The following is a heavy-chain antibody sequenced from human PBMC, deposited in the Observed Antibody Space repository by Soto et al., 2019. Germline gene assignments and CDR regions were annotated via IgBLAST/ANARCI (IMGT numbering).Heavy chain of an antibody. CDR3: ARDALSGSSSSFGYYYYMDV. CDR1: GFTFSSYS. Sequence: EVQLVESGGGLVKPGGSLRLSCAASGFTFSSYSMNWVRQAPGKGLEWVSSISSSSSYIYYADSVKGRFTISRDNAKNSLYLQMNSLRAEDTAVYYCARDALSGSSSSFGYYYYMDVWGKGTTVTDSS. V-gene: IGHV3-21*01. CDR2: ISSSSSYI. J-gene: IGHJ6*03. D-gene: IGHD6-6*01.